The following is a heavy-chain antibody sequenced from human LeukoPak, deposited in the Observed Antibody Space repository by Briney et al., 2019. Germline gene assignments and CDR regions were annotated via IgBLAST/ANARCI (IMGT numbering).Heavy chain of an antibody. J-gene: IGHJ4*02. CDR3: ARGGLYNGSGSHYNY. Sequence: SETLSLTCTVSGGSISSSSYYWGWIRQPPGKGLEWIGSIYYSGSTYYNPSLKSRVTISVDTSKNQFSLKLSSVTAADTAVYYCARGGLYNGSGSHYNYWGQGTLVTVSS. D-gene: IGHD3-10*01. CDR1: GGSISSSSYY. V-gene: IGHV4-39*07. CDR2: IYYSGST.